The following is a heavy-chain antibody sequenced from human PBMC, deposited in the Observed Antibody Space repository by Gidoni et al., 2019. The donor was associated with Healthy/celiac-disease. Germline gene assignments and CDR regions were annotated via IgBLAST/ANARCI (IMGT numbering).Heavy chain of an antibody. CDR3: ARGGVVTPSYYFDY. Sequence: QVQLQESGPGLVKPSETLSLTCAVSGYSISSGYYWGWIRQPPGKGLEWIGSIYHSGSTYYNPSLKSRVTISVDTSKNQFSLKLSSVTAADTAVYYCARGGVVTPSYYFDYWGQGTLVTVSS. CDR2: IYHSGST. D-gene: IGHD3-3*01. V-gene: IGHV4-38-2*01. J-gene: IGHJ4*02. CDR1: GYSISSGYY.